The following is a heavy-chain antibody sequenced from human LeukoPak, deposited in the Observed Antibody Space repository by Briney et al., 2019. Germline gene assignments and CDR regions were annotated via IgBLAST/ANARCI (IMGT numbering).Heavy chain of an antibody. V-gene: IGHV4-34*01. CDR2: INHSGST. D-gene: IGHD5-18*01. CDR3: AREGVTFDY. J-gene: IGHJ4*02. Sequence: PSETLSLTCAVYGGSFSGYYWSWIRQPPGKGLEWIGEINHSGSTNYNPSLKSRVTISVDMSKNQFSLKLSSVTAADTAVYYCAREGVTFDYWGQGTLVTVSS. CDR1: GGSFSGYY.